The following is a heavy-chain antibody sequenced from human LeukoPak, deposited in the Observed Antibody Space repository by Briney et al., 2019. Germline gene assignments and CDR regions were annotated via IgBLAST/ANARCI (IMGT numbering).Heavy chain of an antibody. CDR1: GFTFSSYT. CDR3: ARASGDSSGYFTAIKRTYYYYMDV. V-gene: IGHV3-21*01. D-gene: IGHD3-22*01. J-gene: IGHJ6*03. Sequence: GGSLRLSCAASGFTFSSYTMNWVRQAPGKGLEWVSSISSSSSYIYYADSVRGRFTISRDNAKNSLYLQMNSLRAEDTAVYYCARASGDSSGYFTAIKRTYYYYMDVWGKGTTVTVSS. CDR2: ISSSSSYI.